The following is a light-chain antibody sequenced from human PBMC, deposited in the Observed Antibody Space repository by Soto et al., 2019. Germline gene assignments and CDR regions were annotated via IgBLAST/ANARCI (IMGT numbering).Light chain of an antibody. Sequence: EIVLTQSPGSLSLSPGDRATLSCRASQSISSSFFAWYQQKPGQAPRLLIYGASRRATGIPDRFTGSGSGTDFPLTISRRELEDFAVYYCQQYDRSLTFALGTKVEIK. CDR3: QQYDRSLT. V-gene: IGKV3-20*01. J-gene: IGKJ1*01. CDR2: GAS. CDR1: QSISSSF.